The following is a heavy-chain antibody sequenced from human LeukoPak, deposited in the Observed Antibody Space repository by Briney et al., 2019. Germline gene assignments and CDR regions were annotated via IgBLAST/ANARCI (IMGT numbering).Heavy chain of an antibody. Sequence: GGSLRLSCAASVFTFSSYSMSWVRQAPGKGLEWVANIKQDGSEKCYVDSVKGRFTISRDNAKNSLYLQMNSLRAEDTAVYYCARDRWELLSNSYHYCGLDVWGQGTTVTVSS. CDR1: VFTFSSYS. J-gene: IGHJ6*02. CDR3: ARDRWELLSNSYHYCGLDV. CDR2: IKQDGSEK. V-gene: IGHV3-7*01. D-gene: IGHD2-15*01.